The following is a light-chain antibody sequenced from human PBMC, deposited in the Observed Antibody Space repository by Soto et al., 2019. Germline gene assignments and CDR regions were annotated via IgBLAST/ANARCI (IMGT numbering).Light chain of an antibody. V-gene: IGKV3-20*01. J-gene: IGKJ1*01. CDR1: QSVNNNY. Sequence: IVLTQSPGTLSLSPGERATLSCRTSQSVNNNYLAWYQQKPGQAPRLLIYGASSRATGIPDRFSGSGSGTDFTLSISRLEPEDFAVYYCQQYSSLWTFGQGTKVDIK. CDR2: GAS. CDR3: QQYSSLWT.